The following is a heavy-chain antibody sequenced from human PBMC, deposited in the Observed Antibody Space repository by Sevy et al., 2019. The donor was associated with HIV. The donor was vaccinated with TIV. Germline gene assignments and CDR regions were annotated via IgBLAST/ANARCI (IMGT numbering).Heavy chain of an antibody. Sequence: GGSLRLSCAASGFTFSSYDLSWVRQAPGKGLEWVSTISGSGGSTYYADSVKGRFSISRDNSKNTMYLEMNSLRAEDTAVYYCAKEYTSGYSWGHGTLVTVSS. CDR2: ISGSGGST. CDR1: GFTFSSYD. D-gene: IGHD3-22*01. CDR3: AKEYTSGYS. V-gene: IGHV3-23*01. J-gene: IGHJ4*01.